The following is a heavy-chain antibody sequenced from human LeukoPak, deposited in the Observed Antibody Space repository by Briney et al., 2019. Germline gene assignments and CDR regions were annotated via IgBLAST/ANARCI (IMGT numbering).Heavy chain of an antibody. CDR1: GFTFSRYA. V-gene: IGHV3-23*01. CDR3: AKGIAFDI. CDR2: ISGSGGST. J-gene: IGHJ3*02. Sequence: GGSLRLSCAASGFTFSRYAMRWVRPAAGKGLEWVSAISGSGGSTYYADSVTGRFTISRDNSKHTLYLRMNSLRAEDTAVYYCAKGIAFDIWGQGTMVTVSS.